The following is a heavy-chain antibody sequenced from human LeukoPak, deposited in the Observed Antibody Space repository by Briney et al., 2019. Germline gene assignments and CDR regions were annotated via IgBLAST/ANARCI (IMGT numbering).Heavy chain of an antibody. D-gene: IGHD3-3*01. V-gene: IGHV1-18*01. CDR3: ARGDYDFWSGYSY. J-gene: IGHJ4*02. CDR2: ISAYNGNT. CDR1: EYTFIGYY. Sequence: ASVKVSCKAFEYTFIGYYMHWVRQAPGQGLEWMGWISAYNGNTNYAQKLQGRVTMTTDTSTSTAYMELRSLRSDDTAVYYCARGDYDFWSGYSYWGQGTLVTVSS.